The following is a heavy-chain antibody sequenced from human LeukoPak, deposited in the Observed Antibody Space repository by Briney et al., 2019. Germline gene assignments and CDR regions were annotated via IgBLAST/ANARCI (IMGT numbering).Heavy chain of an antibody. CDR1: GLTFGDYA. CDR3: TIVVVTAPVY. D-gene: IGHD2-21*02. V-gene: IGHV3-49*03. J-gene: IGHJ4*02. Sequence: GVLRLPCTASGLTFGDYAMSWFRQAPGKGREGVGFIRSKAYGGTTEYAASVKGRFTISRDDSKSIAYLQMNSLKTEDTAVYYCTIVVVTAPVYWGQGTLVTVSS. CDR2: IRSKAYGGTT.